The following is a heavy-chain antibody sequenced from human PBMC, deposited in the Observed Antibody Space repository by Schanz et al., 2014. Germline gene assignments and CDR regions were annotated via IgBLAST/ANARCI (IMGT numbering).Heavy chain of an antibody. D-gene: IGHD3-10*01. J-gene: IGHJ4*02. CDR2: INTNTGNP. V-gene: IGHV7-4-1*02. Sequence: QVQLVQSGGEVKTPGASVKVSCKASGYTFTNYAINWVRQAPGQGLEWMGWINTNTGNPTYAQDFTGRFVFSLDTTASTAHLKSSSLKAEDTAVYYCASTDMIRGIISTFDYWGQGTLVTVSS. CDR3: ASTDMIRGIISTFDY. CDR1: GYTFTNYA.